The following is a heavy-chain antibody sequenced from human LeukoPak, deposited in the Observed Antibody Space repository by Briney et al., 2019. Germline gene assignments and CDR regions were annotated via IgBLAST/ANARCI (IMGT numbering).Heavy chain of an antibody. D-gene: IGHD3-3*01. CDR3: ASLSGYRDY. CDR2: ISYDGSNK. J-gene: IGHJ4*02. Sequence: GGSLRLSCAASGFTFSSYAMHWVRQAPGKGLEWVAVISYDGSNKYYADSVKGRFTISRDNAKNSLYLQMNSLRAEDTAVYYCASLSGYRDYWGQGTLVTVSS. V-gene: IGHV3-30-3*01. CDR1: GFTFSSYA.